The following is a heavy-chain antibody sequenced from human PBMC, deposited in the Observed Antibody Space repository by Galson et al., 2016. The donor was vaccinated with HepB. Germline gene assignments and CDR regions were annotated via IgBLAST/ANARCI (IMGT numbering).Heavy chain of an antibody. V-gene: IGHV3-53*01. CDR1: GFSFDDYA. CDR2: ICSGGKT. CDR3: ARDVGP. Sequence: SLRLSCAASGFSFDDYAMHWVRQAPGKGLEWVSLICSGGKTYYADSVKGRFTISRDNSKNTLYLQMNSLRVEDTAVYHCARDVGPVGQGTLVTVSS. J-gene: IGHJ5*02.